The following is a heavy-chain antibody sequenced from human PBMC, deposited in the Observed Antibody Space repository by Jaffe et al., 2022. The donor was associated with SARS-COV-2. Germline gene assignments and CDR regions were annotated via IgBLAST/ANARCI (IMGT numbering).Heavy chain of an antibody. CDR1: GFTFSSYA. CDR3: ARGGFVGATPKFGAHDAFDI. J-gene: IGHJ3*02. D-gene: IGHD1-26*01. Sequence: QVQLVESGGGVVQPGRSLRLSCAASGFTFSSYAMHWVRQAPGKGLEWVAVISYDGSNKYYADSVKGRFTISRDNSKNTLYLQMNSLRAEDTAVYYCARGGFVGATPKFGAHDAFDIWGQGTMVTVSS. CDR2: ISYDGSNK. V-gene: IGHV3-30-3*01.